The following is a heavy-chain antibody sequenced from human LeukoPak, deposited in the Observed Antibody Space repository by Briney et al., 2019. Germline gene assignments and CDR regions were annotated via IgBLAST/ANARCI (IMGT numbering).Heavy chain of an antibody. CDR1: GGTFSSYA. D-gene: IGHD2-21*02. Sequence: GASVKVSCKASGGTFSSYAISWVRQAPGQGLEWMGGIIPIFGTANYAQKFQGRVTITSDESTSTAYMELSSLRSEDTAGYYCARDLRMVVTAYLPYYGMDVWGQGTTVTVSS. V-gene: IGHV1-69*13. J-gene: IGHJ6*02. CDR2: IIPIFGTA. CDR3: ARDLRMVVTAYLPYYGMDV.